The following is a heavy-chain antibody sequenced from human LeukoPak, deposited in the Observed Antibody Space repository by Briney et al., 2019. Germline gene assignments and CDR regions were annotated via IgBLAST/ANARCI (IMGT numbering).Heavy chain of an antibody. D-gene: IGHD6-6*01. CDR1: GGSLSGYY. CDR2: VNHGGST. J-gene: IGHJ3*02. CDR3: ARETHRSDAFDI. Sequence: SETLSLTCAVYGGSLSGYYWSWSRQPPGKGLEWIWGVNHGGSTNYNPSLNSRGIISVDTSKHQFSLTLSSVTAAHTAVYYCARETHRSDAFDIWGQGTMVSVSS. V-gene: IGHV4-34*01.